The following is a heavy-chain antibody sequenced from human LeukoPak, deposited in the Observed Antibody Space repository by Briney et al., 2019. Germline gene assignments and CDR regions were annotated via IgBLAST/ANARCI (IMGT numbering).Heavy chain of an antibody. CDR1: GYTFTSYY. V-gene: IGHV1-46*01. J-gene: IGHJ4*02. D-gene: IGHD2-15*01. CDR2: INPSGGST. CDR3: ARDSHGRYYFDY. Sequence: ASVKVSCKASGYTFTSYYIDCVRQAPGQGLEWMGIINPSGGSTSYAQKFQGRVTMTRDTSMSTVYMELSSLRSEDTAVYYCARDSHGRYYFDYWGQGTLVTVSS.